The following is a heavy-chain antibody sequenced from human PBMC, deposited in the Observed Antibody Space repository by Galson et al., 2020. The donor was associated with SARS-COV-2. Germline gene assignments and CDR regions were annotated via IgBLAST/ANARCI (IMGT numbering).Heavy chain of an antibody. D-gene: IGHD1-26*01. J-gene: IGHJ4*02. CDR2: ISSGSYT. V-gene: IGHV3-21*01. CDR3: AREAKEWELNSKHGEQIDLDS. Sequence: ESPKTHRVAPGFPFHSYSLQRVRHPPANRLESVSSISSGSYTYHAVPVKGRFTISRDNAKHSLFLQMNSLRAEDTVAYYCAREAKEWELNSKHGEQIDLDSWGQGTLVTVSS. CDR1: GFPFHSYS.